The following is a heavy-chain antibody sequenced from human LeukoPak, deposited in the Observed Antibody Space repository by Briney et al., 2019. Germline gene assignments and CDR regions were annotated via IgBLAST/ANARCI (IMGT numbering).Heavy chain of an antibody. V-gene: IGHV3-33*01. J-gene: IGHJ4*02. D-gene: IGHD3-22*01. CDR1: GFTFSSYG. Sequence: GGSLRLSCAASGFTFSSYGMHWVRQAPGKGLEWVAVIWYDGSNKYYADSMNGRFTISRDNSKNTLYLQMNSLRAEDTAVYYCARDSYHYDSSGSGDYWGQGTLVTVSS. CDR2: IWYDGSNK. CDR3: ARDSYHYDSSGSGDY.